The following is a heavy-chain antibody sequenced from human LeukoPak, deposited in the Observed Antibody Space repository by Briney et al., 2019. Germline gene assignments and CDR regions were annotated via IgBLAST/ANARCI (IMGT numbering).Heavy chain of an antibody. Sequence: PGGSLRLSCAASGFTFSSYAMHWVRQAPGKGLEWVAVISYDGSNKYSADSVKGRFTISRDNSKNTLYLQMNSLRAEDTAVYYCARAPQYYSSGWSDWGQGALVTVSS. D-gene: IGHD6-19*01. CDR1: GFTFSSYA. V-gene: IGHV3-30-3*01. CDR2: ISYDGSNK. J-gene: IGHJ4*02. CDR3: ARAPQYYSSGWSD.